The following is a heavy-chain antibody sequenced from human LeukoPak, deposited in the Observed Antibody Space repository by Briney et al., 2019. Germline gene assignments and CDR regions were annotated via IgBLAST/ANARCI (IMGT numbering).Heavy chain of an antibody. Sequence: PGGSLRLSCAASGFTFSSYAMSWVRQAPGKGLEWVSDISGGGATTFYADSVKGRFTISRDNSENTLYLQMNSPRAEDTAVYYCARDNSGSDPEHWARWGQGTLVIVSS. V-gene: IGHV3-23*01. D-gene: IGHD5-12*01. CDR2: ISGGGATT. CDR3: ARDNSGSDPEHWAR. CDR1: GFTFSSYA. J-gene: IGHJ4*02.